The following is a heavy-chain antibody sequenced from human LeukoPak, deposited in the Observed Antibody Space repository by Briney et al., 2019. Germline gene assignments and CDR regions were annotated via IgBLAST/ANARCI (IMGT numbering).Heavy chain of an antibody. CDR3: ARPPDWLSNSPYFDY. J-gene: IGHJ4*02. Sequence: TGGSLRLSCAASGFTFSSYAMYWVRQAPGKGLEWVAVISYDGGNKYYADSVKGRFTISRDNSKNTRYLQMNSLRAEDTAVYYCARPPDWLSNSPYFDYWGQGTLVTVSS. CDR2: ISYDGGNK. D-gene: IGHD3-22*01. CDR1: GFTFSSYA. V-gene: IGHV3-30-3*01.